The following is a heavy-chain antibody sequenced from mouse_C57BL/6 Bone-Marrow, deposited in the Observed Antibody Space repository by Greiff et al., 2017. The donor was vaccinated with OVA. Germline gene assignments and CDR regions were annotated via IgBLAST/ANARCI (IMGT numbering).Heavy chain of an antibody. CDR2: LSDGGSYT. J-gene: IGHJ4*01. Sequence: EVQVVESGGGLVKPGGSLKLSCAASGFTFSSYAMSWVRQTPEKRLEWVATLSDGGSYTYYPDNVKGRFTISRDNAKNNLYLHMSHLKSEDTAMYYCAREGLLLRYAMDYWGQGTSVTVSS. D-gene: IGHD1-1*01. V-gene: IGHV5-4*01. CDR3: AREGLLLRYAMDY. CDR1: GFTFSSYA.